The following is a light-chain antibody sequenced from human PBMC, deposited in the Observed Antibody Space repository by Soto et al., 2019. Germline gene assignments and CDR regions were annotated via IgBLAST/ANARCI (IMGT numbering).Light chain of an antibody. CDR1: QSVSSY. Sequence: EIVLTQSPATLSLSPGERATLSCRASQSVSSYLAWYQQKPGQAPRLLIYDASNRATGIPARFSGSGSGTEFSLTISNREPEDFAVYYGQQRSNWPLTFGPGTKVDIK. J-gene: IGKJ3*01. CDR3: QQRSNWPLT. CDR2: DAS. V-gene: IGKV3-11*01.